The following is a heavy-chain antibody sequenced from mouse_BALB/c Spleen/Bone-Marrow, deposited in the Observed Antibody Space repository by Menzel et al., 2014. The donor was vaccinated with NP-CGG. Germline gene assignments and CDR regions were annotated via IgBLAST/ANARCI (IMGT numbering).Heavy chain of an antibody. J-gene: IGHJ4*01. D-gene: IGHD6-1*01. CDR2: IWAGGST. CDR1: GFSLTSYG. V-gene: IGHV2-9*02. Sequence: VQLQQSGPGLVAPSQSLSITCTVSGFSLTSYGVHWVRQPPGKGLEWLGAIWAGGSTNYNSALMSRLSISKDNSKSQVFLKMNSLQTGGTAMYYCARPTPRYFAMDYWGQGTSVTVSS. CDR3: ARPTPRYFAMDY.